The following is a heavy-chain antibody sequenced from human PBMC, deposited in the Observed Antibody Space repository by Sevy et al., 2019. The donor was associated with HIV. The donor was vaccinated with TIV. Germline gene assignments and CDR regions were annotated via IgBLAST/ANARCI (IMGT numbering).Heavy chain of an antibody. CDR1: GGSISSYY. Sequence: SESLSLTCTVSGGSISSYYWSWIRQPPGKGLEWIGYIYYSGSTNYNPSLKSRVTISVDTSKNQFSLKLSSVTADTAVYYCARGRRDGYNTFDYWGQGTLVTVSS. V-gene: IGHV4-59*01. CDR3: ARGRRDGYNTFDY. CDR2: IYYSGST. J-gene: IGHJ4*02. D-gene: IGHD5-12*01.